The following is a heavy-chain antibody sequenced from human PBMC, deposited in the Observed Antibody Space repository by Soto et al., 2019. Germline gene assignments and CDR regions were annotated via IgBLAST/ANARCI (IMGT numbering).Heavy chain of an antibody. CDR3: ARAKLCNTISCPHSFDI. CDR2: VYHSGTT. CDR1: GASISTNNW. J-gene: IGHJ4*02. Sequence: SETLSITCDVSGASISTNNWWSWVRQSPGQGLEWIAEVYHSGTTNSNPSLKSRVTISVDTSKNQFSLMLASVTAADTAVYYCARAKLCNTISCPHSFDIWGQGTLVTVSS. D-gene: IGHD3-10*01. V-gene: IGHV4-4*02.